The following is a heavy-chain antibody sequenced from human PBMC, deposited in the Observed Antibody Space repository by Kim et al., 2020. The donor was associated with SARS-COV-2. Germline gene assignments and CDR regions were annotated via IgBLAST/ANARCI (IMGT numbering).Heavy chain of an antibody. CDR3: VKAPGVTYYDILTGYHEV. CDR1: GFTLRSYA. Sequence: GGSLRLSCSASGFTLRSYAMYWVRQAPGKGLEYVSAISSNGDSTYYADSVKGRFTISRDNSKNTLYLQMSSLRAEDTAVYYCVKAPGVTYYDILTGYHEVWGQGTLVTVSS. V-gene: IGHV3-64D*09. J-gene: IGHJ4*02. D-gene: IGHD3-9*01. CDR2: ISSNGDST.